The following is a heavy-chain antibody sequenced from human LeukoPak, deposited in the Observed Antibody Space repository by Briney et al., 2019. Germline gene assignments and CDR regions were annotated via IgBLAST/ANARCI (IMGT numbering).Heavy chain of an antibody. Sequence: KPSETLSLTCTVSGGSISSYYWSWIRQPPGKGLEWIGYIYYSGSTNYNPSLKSRVTISVDTSKNQFSLKLSSVTAADTAVYYCARRGWNDAGDYFDYWGQGTLVTVSS. CDR1: GGSISSYY. CDR2: IYYSGST. D-gene: IGHD1-1*01. J-gene: IGHJ4*02. V-gene: IGHV4-59*08. CDR3: ARRGWNDAGDYFDY.